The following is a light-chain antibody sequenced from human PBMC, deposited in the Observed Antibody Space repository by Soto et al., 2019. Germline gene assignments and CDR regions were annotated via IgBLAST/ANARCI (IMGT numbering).Light chain of an antibody. Sequence: DIQMTQSPSTLSASVGDRVTITCRASQGISMRLAWYQQKVGKAPKLLIYKASSLESGVPSRFSGSASGTEFTLTISSLQPEDFATYFCQQYHSYRTFGQGTKVEIK. V-gene: IGKV1-5*03. CDR3: QQYHSYRT. J-gene: IGKJ1*01. CDR1: QGISMR. CDR2: KAS.